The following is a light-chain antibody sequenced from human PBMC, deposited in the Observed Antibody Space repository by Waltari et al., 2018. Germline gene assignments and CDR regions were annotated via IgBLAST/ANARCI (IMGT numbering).Light chain of an antibody. V-gene: IGKV2D-29*02. Sequence: DIVMTQTPLSLPVTPGEPASISCRSSQSLLHSNGNTYLHWYLQKPGQSPRLLIYKVTNRESGVPDRFSGSGSGTDFTLKISSVEPEDVGFYYCLQSSKDPWTFGQGTKVEIK. J-gene: IGKJ1*01. CDR2: KVT. CDR3: LQSSKDPWT. CDR1: QSLLHSNGNTY.